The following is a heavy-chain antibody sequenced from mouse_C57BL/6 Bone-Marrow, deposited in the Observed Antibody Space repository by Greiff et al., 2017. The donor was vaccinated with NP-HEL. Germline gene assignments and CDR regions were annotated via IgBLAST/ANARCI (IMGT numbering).Heavy chain of an antibody. V-gene: IGHV1-81*01. CDR3: ASRAYYCNYWFAF. CDR2: IYPRSGNT. CDR1: GYTFTSYG. J-gene: IGHJ3*01. Sequence: QVQLQQSGAELARPGASVKLSCKASGYTFTSYGISWVKQRTGQGLEWIGEIYPRSGNTYYNEKFKGKATLTADKSSSTGYMELRSLTSEDSAVYFCASRAYYCNYWFAFWGQGTLVTVSA. D-gene: IGHD2-10*01.